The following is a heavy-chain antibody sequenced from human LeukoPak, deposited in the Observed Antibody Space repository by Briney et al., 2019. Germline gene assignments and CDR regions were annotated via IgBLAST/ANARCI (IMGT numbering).Heavy chain of an antibody. CDR2: IRGKAYDETT. J-gene: IGHJ4*02. D-gene: IGHD4-17*01. V-gene: IGHV3-49*03. CDR3: TKVNNGYYAYYFDH. Sequence: GGSLRLSCTGSGFTSVDYALSWFRQAPGKGLEWVGFIRGKAYDETTDYAASVKGRFTISRDDSKSIAYLQMNSLRSEDTARYYCTKVNNGYYAYYFDHWGQGTLVTVSS. CDR1: GFTSVDYA.